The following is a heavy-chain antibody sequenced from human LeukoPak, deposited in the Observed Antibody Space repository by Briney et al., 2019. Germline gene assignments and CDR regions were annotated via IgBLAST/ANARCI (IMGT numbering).Heavy chain of an antibody. CDR2: ISAYNGNT. Sequence: ASVKVFCKASGYTFTSYGISWVRQAPGQGLEWMGWISAYNGNTNYAQKLQGRVTMTTDTSTSTAYMELRSLRSDDTAVYYCATSAVSGYYYMDVWGKGTTVTVSS. V-gene: IGHV1-18*01. CDR3: ATSAVSGYYYMDV. CDR1: GYTFTSYG. J-gene: IGHJ6*03.